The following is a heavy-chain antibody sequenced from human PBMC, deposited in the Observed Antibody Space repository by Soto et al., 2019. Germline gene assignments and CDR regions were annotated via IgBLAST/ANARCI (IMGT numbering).Heavy chain of an antibody. J-gene: IGHJ5*02. CDR1: GGTFSSYA. D-gene: IGHD2-15*01. CDR2: IIPIFGTA. V-gene: IGHV1-69*01. Sequence: QVQLVQSGAEVKKPGSSVKVSCKASGGTFSSYAISWVRQAPGQGLEWMGGIIPIFGTANYAQKFQGRVTITADESTSTDYMELSSLRSEDTAVYYCARGRPHGGNPEVANWFDPWGQGTLVTVSS. CDR3: ARGRPHGGNPEVANWFDP.